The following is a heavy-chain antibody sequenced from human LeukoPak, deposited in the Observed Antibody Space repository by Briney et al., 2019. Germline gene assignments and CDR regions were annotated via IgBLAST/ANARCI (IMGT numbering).Heavy chain of an antibody. CDR2: KNPNSGNT. CDR1: GYTFTSYD. J-gene: IGHJ4*02. CDR3: ARERHSSSWYRKPLGY. D-gene: IGHD6-13*01. Sequence: ASVKVSCKASGYTFTSYDINWVRQATGQGLEWMGWKNPNSGNTGYAQKFQGRVTMTRNTSISTAYMELSSLRSEDTAVYYCARERHSSSWYRKPLGYWGQGTLVTVSS. V-gene: IGHV1-8*01.